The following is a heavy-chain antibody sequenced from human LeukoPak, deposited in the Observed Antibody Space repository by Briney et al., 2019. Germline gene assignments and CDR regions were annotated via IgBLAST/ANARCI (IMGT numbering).Heavy chain of an antibody. CDR2: ISSSGSAM. V-gene: IGHV3-11*04. CDR1: GFTFSDYY. CDR3: ARDLAGWARPRGMDV. D-gene: IGHD6-6*01. Sequence: GGSLRLSCAASGFTFSDYYMSWIRQTPGKGLEWVSYISSSGSAMFYADSVKGRFTISRDNSKNTLYLQMNSLRAEDTAVYYCARDLAGWARPRGMDVWGQGTTVTVSS. J-gene: IGHJ6*02.